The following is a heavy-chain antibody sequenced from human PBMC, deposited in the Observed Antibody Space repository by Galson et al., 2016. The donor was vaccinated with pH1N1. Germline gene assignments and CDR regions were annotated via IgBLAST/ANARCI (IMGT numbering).Heavy chain of an antibody. V-gene: IGHV4-61*09. CDR2: IYTSGST. J-gene: IGHJ4*02. D-gene: IGHD1-26*01. CDR3: ARAVTWELGYYFDY. CDR1: GGSISSGSYY. Sequence: CTVSGGSISSGSYYWSWIRQPAGKGLEWIGYIYTSGSTNYNPSLKSRVIISVDTSKNQFSLKLSSVTAADTAVYYCARAVTWELGYYFDYWGQGTLVTVSS.